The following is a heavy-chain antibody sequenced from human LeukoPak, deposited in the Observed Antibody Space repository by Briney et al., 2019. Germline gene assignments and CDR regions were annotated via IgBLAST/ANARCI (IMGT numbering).Heavy chain of an antibody. D-gene: IGHD5-24*01. Sequence: SETLSLTCTVSGGSVSSGSYYWSWIRQPPGKGLEWIGEINHSGSTNYNPSLKSRVTISVDTSKNQFSLKLSSVTAADTAVYYCAREEMATVAWGQGTLVTVSS. J-gene: IGHJ5*02. V-gene: IGHV4-39*07. CDR1: GGSVSSGSYY. CDR2: INHSGST. CDR3: AREEMATVA.